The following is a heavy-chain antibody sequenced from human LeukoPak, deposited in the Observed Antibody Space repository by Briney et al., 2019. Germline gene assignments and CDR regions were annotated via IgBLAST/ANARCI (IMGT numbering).Heavy chain of an antibody. J-gene: IGHJ6*03. D-gene: IGHD6-13*01. CDR1: GGSISSGSYY. Sequence: PSETLSLTCTAPGGSISSGSYYWSWIRQPAGKGLEWIGRIYTSGSTNYNPSLKSRVTISVDTSKNQFSLKLSSVTAADTAVYYCARALVRSSSYYYYYYMDVWGKGTTVTVSS. CDR2: IYTSGST. V-gene: IGHV4-61*02. CDR3: ARALVRSSSYYYYYYMDV.